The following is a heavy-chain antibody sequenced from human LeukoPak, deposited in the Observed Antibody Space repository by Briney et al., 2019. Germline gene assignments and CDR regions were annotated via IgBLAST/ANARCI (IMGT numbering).Heavy chain of an antibody. V-gene: IGHV4-39*07. CDR2: IYYSGST. D-gene: IGHD4-17*01. CDR3: ARDYGDTLNWFDP. CDR1: GGSISSSSYY. Sequence: SETLSLTCTVSGGSISSSSYYWGWIRQPPGKGLEWIGSIYYSGSTYYNPSLKSRVTISVDKSKNQFSLKLSSVTAADTAVYYCARDYGDTLNWFDPWGQGTLVTVSS. J-gene: IGHJ5*02.